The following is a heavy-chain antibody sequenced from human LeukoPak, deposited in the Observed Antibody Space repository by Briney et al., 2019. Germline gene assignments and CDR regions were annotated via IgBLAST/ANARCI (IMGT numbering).Heavy chain of an antibody. CDR1: RFTFSSYS. D-gene: IGHD3-22*01. CDR3: ARDEDSSGYCDY. J-gene: IGHJ4*02. CDR2: ISSSSSYI. Sequence: GGSLRLYCAASRFTFSSYSMNWVRQAPGKGLEWVSSISSSSSYIYYADSVKGRFTISRDNAKNSLYLQMNSLRAEDTAVYYCARDEDSSGYCDYWGQGTLVTVSS. V-gene: IGHV3-21*01.